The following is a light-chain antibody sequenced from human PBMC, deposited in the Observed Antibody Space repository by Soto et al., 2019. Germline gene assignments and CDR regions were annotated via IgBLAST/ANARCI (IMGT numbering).Light chain of an antibody. CDR2: KAS. J-gene: IGKJ1*01. CDR1: QGISSY. Sequence: DIQMTQSPSSLSASTGDRVTITCRASQGISSYLAWYQQKPGKAPKVLIYKASTLESGVPSRFRGSGSGTEFTLTINGLQPDDFATYYCQHYQSYLWTFGQGTKVDIK. V-gene: IGKV1-5*03. CDR3: QHYQSYLWT.